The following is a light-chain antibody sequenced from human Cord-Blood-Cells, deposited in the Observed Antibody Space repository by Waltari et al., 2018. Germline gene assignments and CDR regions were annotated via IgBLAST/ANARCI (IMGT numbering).Light chain of an antibody. Sequence: DIQVTQSPSSLSASVRDRVIITCRASQSISSYLNWYQQKPGKAPKLLIYAASSLQSGVPSRFSGSGSGTDFTLTISSLQPEDFATYYCQQSYSTPSITFGQGTRLEIK. CDR1: QSISSY. CDR2: AAS. J-gene: IGKJ5*01. CDR3: QQSYSTPSIT. V-gene: IGKV1-39*01.